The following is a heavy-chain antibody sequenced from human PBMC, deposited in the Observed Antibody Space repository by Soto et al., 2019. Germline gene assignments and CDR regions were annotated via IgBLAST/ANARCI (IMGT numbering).Heavy chain of an antibody. D-gene: IGHD3-9*01. Sequence: PGGSLRLSCAASGFTFSSYSMNWVRQAPGKGLEWVSSISSSSSYIYYADSVKGRFTISRDNAKNSLYLQMNSLRAEDTAVYYCAPSELRYFGGLPKEHDYWSQGTLVSVSS. V-gene: IGHV3-21*01. J-gene: IGHJ4*02. CDR2: ISSSSSYI. CDR1: GFTFSSYS. CDR3: APSELRYFGGLPKEHDY.